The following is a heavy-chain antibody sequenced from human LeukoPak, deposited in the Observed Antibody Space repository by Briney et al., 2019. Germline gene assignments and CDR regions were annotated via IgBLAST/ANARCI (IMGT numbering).Heavy chain of an antibody. CDR1: GFTFSSYA. CDR3: AKTGTAIVLVVVAPTPYYFDY. J-gene: IGHJ4*02. Sequence: GGSLRLSCAASGFTFSSYAMSWVRQAPGKGLEWVSAISGSGGSTYYADSVKGRFTISRDNSKNTLYLQMNSLRAEDTAVYYCAKTGTAIVLVVVAPTPYYFDYWGQGTLVTVSS. V-gene: IGHV3-23*01. D-gene: IGHD2-15*01. CDR2: ISGSGGST.